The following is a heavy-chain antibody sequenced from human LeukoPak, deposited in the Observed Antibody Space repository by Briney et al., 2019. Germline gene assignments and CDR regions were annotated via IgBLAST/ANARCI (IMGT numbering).Heavy chain of an antibody. J-gene: IGHJ5*02. CDR3: ARIVGAIAQNWFDP. V-gene: IGHV3-23*01. Sequence: GGSLRLSCAASGFTFSSSAMSWVRQVPGKGLEWVSGISASGGSTSYADSVRGRFTISRDNSKNTLYVQMNSLRDEDTAVYYCARIVGAIAQNWFDPWGQGTLVTVSS. D-gene: IGHD1-26*01. CDR1: GFTFSSSA. CDR2: ISASGGST.